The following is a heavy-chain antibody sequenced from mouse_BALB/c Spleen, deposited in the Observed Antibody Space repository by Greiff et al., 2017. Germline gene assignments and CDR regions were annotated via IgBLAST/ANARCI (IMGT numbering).Heavy chain of an antibody. CDR2: IWAGGST. V-gene: IGHV2-9*02. CDR1: GFSLTSYG. Sequence: VQGVESGPGLVAPSQSLSITCTVSGFSLTSYGVHWVRQPPGKGLEWLGVIWAGGSTNYNSALMSRLSISKDNSKSQVFLKMNSLQTDDTAMYYCARDYGNYEDAMDYWGQGTSVTVSS. D-gene: IGHD2-1*01. CDR3: ARDYGNYEDAMDY. J-gene: IGHJ4*01.